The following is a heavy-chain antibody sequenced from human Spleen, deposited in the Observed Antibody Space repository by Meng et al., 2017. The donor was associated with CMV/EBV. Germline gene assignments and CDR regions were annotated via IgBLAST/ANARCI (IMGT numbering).Heavy chain of an antibody. V-gene: IGHV4-39*02. Sequence: QEVSQRGVRVSDSCHVTCSSSCSSTMNTGPYWRWVRQHSRKGLDWIGSISYSGSTYYNPFVMCRISLSVDISKNHFTLKVKYMTVADTAICYGVIRSHNWGQGTLVTVSS. CDR2: ISYSGST. CDR3: VIRSHN. D-gene: IGHD3-3*02. CDR1: CSSTMNTGPY. J-gene: IGHJ4*02.